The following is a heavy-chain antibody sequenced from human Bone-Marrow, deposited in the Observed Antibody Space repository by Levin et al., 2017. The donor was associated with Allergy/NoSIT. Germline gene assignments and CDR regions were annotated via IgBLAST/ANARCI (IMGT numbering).Heavy chain of an antibody. CDR3: AKDHYGDYDHYYYYYGMDV. J-gene: IGHJ6*02. D-gene: IGHD4-17*01. CDR2: IWFDGSNK. Sequence: GESLKISCAASGFTFRSYGMHWVRQAPGKGLEWVAVIWFDGSNKYYADSVKGRFTISRDNSKNTLYLQMNSLRAEDTAVYYCAKDHYGDYDHYYYYYGMDVWGQGTTVTVSS. CDR1: GFTFRSYG. V-gene: IGHV3-33*06.